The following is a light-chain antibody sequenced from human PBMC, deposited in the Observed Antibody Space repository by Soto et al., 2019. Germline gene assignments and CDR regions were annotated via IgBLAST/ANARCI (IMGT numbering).Light chain of an antibody. V-gene: IGKV3-20*01. J-gene: IGKJ1*01. CDR2: GAS. CDR3: QQYDSAPRT. Sequence: IVLKQAPGTLSMSPGERPTLSCRASQSLSSSSLAWYQQKPGQAPRLLISGASSRAADIPDRFSGSGSGTDFTLTINRLEPEDFAVYCCQQYDSAPRTFGQGTKVDIK. CDR1: QSLSSSS.